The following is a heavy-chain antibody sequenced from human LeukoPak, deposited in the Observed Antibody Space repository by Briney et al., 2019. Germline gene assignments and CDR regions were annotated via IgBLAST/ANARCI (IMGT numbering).Heavy chain of an antibody. CDR1: GYTFTGYY. V-gene: IGHV1-2*02. CDR2: INPNSGGT. D-gene: IGHD2-2*01. J-gene: IGHJ5*02. Sequence: ASVKVSCKPSGYTFTGYYMHWVRQAPGQGLEWMGWINPNSGGTNYAQKFQGRVTMTRDTSISTVYMELSSLRSDDTAVYYCARSAPAVGSLDWFDPWGQGTLVTVSS. CDR3: ARSAPAVGSLDWFDP.